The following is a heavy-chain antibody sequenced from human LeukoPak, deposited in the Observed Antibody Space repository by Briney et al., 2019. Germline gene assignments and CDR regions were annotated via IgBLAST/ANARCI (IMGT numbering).Heavy chain of an antibody. CDR1: GFTFSSYG. CDR2: IWYDGSNK. J-gene: IGHJ4*02. V-gene: IGHV3-33*08. CDR3: AREAAVAGKGGFDY. Sequence: PGGSLRLSCAASGFTFSSYGMHWVRQAPGKGLEWVAVIWYDGSNKYYADSVKGRFTISRDNSKNTLYLQMNSLRAEDTAVYYCAREAAVAGKGGFDYWGQGTLVTVSS. D-gene: IGHD6-19*01.